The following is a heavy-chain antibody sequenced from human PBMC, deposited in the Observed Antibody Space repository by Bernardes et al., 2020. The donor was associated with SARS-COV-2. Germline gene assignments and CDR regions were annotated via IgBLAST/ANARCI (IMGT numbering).Heavy chain of an antibody. V-gene: IGHV3-33*01. CDR2: IWHDGSNR. D-gene: IGHD3-16*02. CDR3: VRMGLFGEISLYWAGAFDI. J-gene: IGHJ3*02. Sequence: GGSLRLSCGASGFTFATYGMHWVRQAPGKGREWVAIIWHDGSNRYYADSVKGRFTISRDNSKNTLYLDMNSPRAEDTALYYCVRMGLFGEISLYWAGAFDIWGQGTMVTVSS. CDR1: GFTFATYG.